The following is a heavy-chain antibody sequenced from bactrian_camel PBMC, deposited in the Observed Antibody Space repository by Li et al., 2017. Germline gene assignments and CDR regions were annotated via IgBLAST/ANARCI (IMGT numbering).Heavy chain of an antibody. J-gene: IGHJ4*01. D-gene: IGHD6*01. CDR1: GYTLPMN. Sequence: HVQLVESGGGSVQAGGSLRLSCVASGYTLPMNMGWFRRLPGQEREGVAAIYIGGSPNYAGSVEGRFTISQDNAKNTLYLQMNSLKPEDTAMYYCAARTTGTWYRWNSPRAYSYWGQGTQVTVS. CDR3: AARTTGTWYRWNSPRAYSY. V-gene: IGHV3S53*01. CDR2: IYIGGSP.